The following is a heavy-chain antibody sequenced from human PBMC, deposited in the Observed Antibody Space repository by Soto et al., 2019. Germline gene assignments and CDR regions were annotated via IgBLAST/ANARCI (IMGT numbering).Heavy chain of an antibody. CDR1: GFTFSSYA. Sequence: QVQLVESGGGVVQPGRSLRLSCAASGFTFSSYAMHWVRQAPGKGLEWVAVISYDGSNKYYADSVKGRFTISRDNSKNTLYLQMNSLRAEDTAVYYCARVYRYGPPEEWGQGTLVTVSS. J-gene: IGHJ4*02. D-gene: IGHD5-18*01. V-gene: IGHV3-30-3*01. CDR2: ISYDGSNK. CDR3: ARVYRYGPPEE.